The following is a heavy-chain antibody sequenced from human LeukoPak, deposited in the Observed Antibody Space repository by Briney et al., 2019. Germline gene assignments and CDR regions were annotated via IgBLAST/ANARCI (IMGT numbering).Heavy chain of an antibody. D-gene: IGHD4-17*01. CDR3: AREVMTTVTTWFDP. Sequence: ASVKVSCKASGGTFSSYAISWVRQAPGQGLEWMGWISAYNGNTKYAQKVQGRVTMTTDTSTSTAYMELRSLRSDDTAVYYCAREVMTTVTTWFDPWGQGTRVTVSS. J-gene: IGHJ5*02. CDR1: GGTFSSYA. CDR2: ISAYNGNT. V-gene: IGHV1-18*01.